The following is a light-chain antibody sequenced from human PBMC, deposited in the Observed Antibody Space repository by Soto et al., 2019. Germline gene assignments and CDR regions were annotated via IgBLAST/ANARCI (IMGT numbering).Light chain of an antibody. Sequence: QSVLTQPPSASGTPGQRVTISCSGSSSNIGSNIVNWYQQLPGTAPKLLIYTNNQRPSGVPDRFSGSKSGTSASLAISGLQSEYEADYYRAAWADSLNGHVVFGGGTKLTVL. J-gene: IGLJ2*01. CDR3: AAWADSLNGHVV. CDR1: SSNIGSNI. CDR2: TNN. V-gene: IGLV1-44*01.